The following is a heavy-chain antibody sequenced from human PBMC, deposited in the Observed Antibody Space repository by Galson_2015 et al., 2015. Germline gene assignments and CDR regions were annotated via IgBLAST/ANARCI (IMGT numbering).Heavy chain of an antibody. V-gene: IGHV3-48*02. J-gene: IGHJ6*03. CDR3: ARTGYCSSTSCYWGRGPTYYMDV. Sequence: PLRLSCAASGFTFSSYSMNWVRQAPGKGLEWVSYISSSSSTIYYADSVKGRFTISRDNAKNSLYLQMNSLRDEDTAVYYCARTGYCSSTSCYWGRGPTYYMDVWGKGTTVTVSS. CDR1: GFTFSSYS. CDR2: ISSSSSTI. D-gene: IGHD2-2*01.